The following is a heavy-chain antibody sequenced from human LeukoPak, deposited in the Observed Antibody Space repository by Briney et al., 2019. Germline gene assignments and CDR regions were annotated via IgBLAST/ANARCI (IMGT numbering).Heavy chain of an antibody. D-gene: IGHD2-21*02. J-gene: IGHJ4*02. CDR3: ARETVTATGAHLDY. Sequence: SQTLSLTCAVSGGSISSGGYSWSWIRQPPGKGLEWIGYIYHSGSTYYNPSLKSRVTISVDRSKNQFSLKLSSVIAADTAVYYCARETVTATGAHLDYWGQGTLVTVSS. CDR2: IYHSGST. V-gene: IGHV4-30-2*01. CDR1: GGSISSGGYS.